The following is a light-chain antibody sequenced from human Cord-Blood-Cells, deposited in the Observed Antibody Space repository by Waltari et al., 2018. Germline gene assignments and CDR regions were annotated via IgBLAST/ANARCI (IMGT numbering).Light chain of an antibody. Sequence: QSALTQPASVSGSPGQSITISCTGTSSDVGSYNLVSWYQQPPGKAPKLMINEGSKRPSGVSNRFSGSKSGNTASLTISGLQAEDEADYYCCSYAGSSTFVVFGGGTKLTVL. CDR1: SSDVGSYNL. CDR2: EGS. CDR3: CSYAGSSTFVV. J-gene: IGLJ2*01. V-gene: IGLV2-23*03.